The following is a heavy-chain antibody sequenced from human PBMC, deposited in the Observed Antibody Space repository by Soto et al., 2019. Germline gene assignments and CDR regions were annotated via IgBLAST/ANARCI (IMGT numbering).Heavy chain of an antibody. CDR1: WGTSVNRGYS. D-gene: IGHD1-26*01. CDR2: IYYSGTT. J-gene: IGHJ4*02. CDR3: ARRETQGPIDY. Sequence: SVPLRLTCAVAWGTSVNRGYSRISIRQPPGKGLEWIGYIYYSGTTYYNPSLKSRVTMSVDTSKNQFSLKLTSVTAVDTAVYYCARRETQGPIDYWGQGTLVTVSS. V-gene: IGHV4-30-2*01.